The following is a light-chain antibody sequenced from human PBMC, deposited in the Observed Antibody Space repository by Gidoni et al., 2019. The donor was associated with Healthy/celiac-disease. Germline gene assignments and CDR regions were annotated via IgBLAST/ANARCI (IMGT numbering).Light chain of an antibody. CDR3: QQYYSTLIT. Sequence: DIVLTQSPDSLAVSLGERATINCKSSQSVLYSSNNKNYLAWYQQKPGQPPKLLIYWASTRESGVPDRFSGSGSGTDFTLTISSLQAEDVAVCYCQQYYSTLITFGQGTRLKIK. CDR2: WAS. CDR1: QSVLYSSNNKNY. V-gene: IGKV4-1*01. J-gene: IGKJ5*01.